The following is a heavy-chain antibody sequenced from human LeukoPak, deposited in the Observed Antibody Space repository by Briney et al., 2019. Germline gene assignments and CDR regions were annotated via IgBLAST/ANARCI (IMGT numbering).Heavy chain of an antibody. CDR2: ISGSGGST. V-gene: IGHV3-23*01. J-gene: IGHJ4*02. CDR1: GFTFSSYA. D-gene: IGHD2-2*01. CDR3: ATSVQVIVVVPAASRAVDY. Sequence: GGSLRLSCAASGFTFSSYAMSWVRQAPGKGLEWVSAISGSGGSTYYADSVKGRFTISRDNSKNTLYLQMNSLRAEDTAVYYCATSVQVIVVVPAASRAVDYWGQETLVTVSS.